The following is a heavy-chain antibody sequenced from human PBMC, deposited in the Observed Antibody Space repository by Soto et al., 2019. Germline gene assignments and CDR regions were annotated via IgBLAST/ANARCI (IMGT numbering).Heavy chain of an antibody. CDR3: APPFIRSVNDFES. V-gene: IGHV3-23*01. CDR1: GFTFSTFA. Sequence: EGQMLESGGGLVQPGGSLRLSCATSGFTFSTFALSWVRQAPGKGLEWVAAISGSGGNTHYADSVKGRFTISRDNSKSTLYLQMTSLRAEDAAVYYCAPPFIRSVNDFESWGQGTLVTVSS. D-gene: IGHD4-17*01. J-gene: IGHJ4*02. CDR2: ISGSGGNT.